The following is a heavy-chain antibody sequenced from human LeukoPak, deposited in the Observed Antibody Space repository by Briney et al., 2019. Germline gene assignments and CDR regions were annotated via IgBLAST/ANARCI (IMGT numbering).Heavy chain of an antibody. CDR3: AKELTRPNRPVAGLNY. D-gene: IGHD6-19*01. CDR1: GFTFSAYG. J-gene: IGHJ4*02. CDR2: ISYDGSNK. V-gene: IGHV3-30*18. Sequence: GRSLRLSCAASGFTFSAYGMHWVRQAPGKGLEWVAIISYDGSNKYYPDAVKGRFTISRDDSKNTLYLQMNSLRTEDTAVYYCAKELTRPNRPVAGLNYWGQGTLVTVSS.